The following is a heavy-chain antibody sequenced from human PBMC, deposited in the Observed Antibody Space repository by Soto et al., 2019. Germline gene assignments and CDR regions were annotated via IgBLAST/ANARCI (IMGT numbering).Heavy chain of an antibody. V-gene: IGHV3-74*01. J-gene: IGHJ3*02. Sequence: EVQLVESGGGLVQPGGSLRLSCAASGFTFSSYWMHWVRQAPGKGLVWVSRINSDGSSTSYAESVKGRFTISRDNAKNTLYLQMNSLRVEDTAVYYCAREDSIRKMATVTSDAFDIWGQGTMVTVSS. CDR2: INSDGSST. D-gene: IGHD4-17*01. CDR1: GFTFSSYW. CDR3: AREDSIRKMATVTSDAFDI.